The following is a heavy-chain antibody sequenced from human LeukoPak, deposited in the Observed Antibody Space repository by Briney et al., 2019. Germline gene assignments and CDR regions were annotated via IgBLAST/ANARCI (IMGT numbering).Heavy chain of an antibody. Sequence: GGSLRLSCAASGFTFSSYAMPWVRQAPGKGLEWVAVISYDGSNKYYADSVKGRFTISRDNSKNTLYLQMNSLRAEDTAVYYCAKGELSSSWSALDYWGQGTLVTVSS. CDR2: ISYDGSNK. CDR1: GFTFSSYA. V-gene: IGHV3-30-3*01. CDR3: AKGELSSSWSALDY. J-gene: IGHJ4*02. D-gene: IGHD6-13*01.